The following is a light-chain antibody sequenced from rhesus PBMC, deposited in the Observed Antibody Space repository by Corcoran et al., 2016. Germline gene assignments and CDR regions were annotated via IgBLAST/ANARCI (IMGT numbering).Light chain of an antibody. CDR2: TAS. CDR1: QTISSY. Sequence: DIQMTQSPSSLSASVGDRVTISCRASQTISSYLAWYQQKPGKVPKLLIYTASNLESGVPSRFSGCGSGTEFTLTISSLQPEDFATYYCQQHNSLPFTFGQGTKMEIK. CDR3: QQHNSLPFT. J-gene: IGKJ2*01. V-gene: IGKV1-44*03.